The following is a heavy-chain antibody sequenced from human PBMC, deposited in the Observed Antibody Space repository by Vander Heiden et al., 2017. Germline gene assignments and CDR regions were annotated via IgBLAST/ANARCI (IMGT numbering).Heavy chain of an antibody. CDR2: ISSSSSDI. V-gene: IGHV3-21*04. CDR1: KLIFDTYT. CDR3: AREPDDFYYGLDV. Sequence: EAQLVESGGGLGNPGGSLRLSCAAVKLIFDTYTIHWVRLAPGKGLEWVSSISSSSSDIDYADSVKGRFSITRDNAKKTVNLQMNTLRVDDTGIYYCAREPDDFYYGLDVWGPGTTVTVSS. J-gene: IGHJ6*02.